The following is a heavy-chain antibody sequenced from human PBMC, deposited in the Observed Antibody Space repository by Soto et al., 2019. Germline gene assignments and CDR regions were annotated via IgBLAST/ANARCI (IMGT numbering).Heavy chain of an antibody. D-gene: IGHD3-22*01. CDR2: INAGNGNT. J-gene: IGHJ4*02. V-gene: IGHV1-3*01. CDR1: GERFESCA. Sequence: ACGERFESCARRSACHATGQRLEWMGWINAGNGNTKYSQKFQGRVTITRDTSASTAYMELSSLRSEDTAVYYCAKVYYESSGYDPPALFCDYWGQGTLVPVSP. CDR3: AKVYYESSGYDPPALFCDY.